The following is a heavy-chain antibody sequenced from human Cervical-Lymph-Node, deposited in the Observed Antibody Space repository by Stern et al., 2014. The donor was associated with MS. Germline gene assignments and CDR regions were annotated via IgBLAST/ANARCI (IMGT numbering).Heavy chain of an antibody. D-gene: IGHD5-12*01. CDR3: ARGYATIDYYGMDV. Sequence: VQLVQSGAEVKKPGASVKVSCKASGYTFTRYDINWVRQATGQGLEWMGWMNPNSGNTGYAQKFQGRVTMTRNTSISTAYMELSSLRSEDTAVYYCARGYATIDYYGMDVWGQGTTVTVSS. CDR2: MNPNSGNT. CDR1: GYTFTRYD. J-gene: IGHJ6*02. V-gene: IGHV1-8*01.